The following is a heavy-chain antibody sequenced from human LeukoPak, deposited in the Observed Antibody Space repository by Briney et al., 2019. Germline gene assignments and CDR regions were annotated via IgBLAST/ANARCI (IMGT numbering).Heavy chain of an antibody. CDR1: GYTFTGYY. V-gene: IGHV1-2*02. CDR2: INPNSGGT. Sequence: ASVKVSCKASGYTFTGYYMHWVRQAPGQGLEWMGWINPNSGGTNYAQKFQGRVTMTRDTSISIAYMELSRLRSDDTAVYYCARGLQWELLGVYYFDYWGQGTLVTVSS. CDR3: ARGLQWELLGVYYFDY. D-gene: IGHD1-26*01. J-gene: IGHJ4*02.